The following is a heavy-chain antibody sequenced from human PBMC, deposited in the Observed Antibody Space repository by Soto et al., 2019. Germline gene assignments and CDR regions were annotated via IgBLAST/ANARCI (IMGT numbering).Heavy chain of an antibody. CDR1: GGTFSTYA. Sequence: QVQLVQSGAEVKKPESSVKVSCTAPGGTFSTYAISWVRQAPGQGLEWMGGIIPMLGTANYAQRFQDRVTITADESTNTDYMELSSLRSEDTAVYFCASGIQLWLRRINNGYSGWGQGTLVTVSS. CDR2: IIPMLGTA. V-gene: IGHV1-69*12. J-gene: IGHJ4*02. CDR3: ASGIQLWLRRINNGYSG. D-gene: IGHD5-18*01.